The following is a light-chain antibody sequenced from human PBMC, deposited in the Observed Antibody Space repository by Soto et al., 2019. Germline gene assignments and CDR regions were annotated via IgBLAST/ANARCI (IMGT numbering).Light chain of an antibody. V-gene: IGLV1-44*01. CDR3: AAWDDSLNGVV. CDR1: SSNIGSNT. J-gene: IGLJ2*01. Sequence: QSVLTQPPSASGTPGQRVTISCSGSSSNIGSNTVNWYQQLPGTAPKLLIYSNNQRPSGVPDRFSGSKSGTSASLAISGLESEDEADYYCAAWDDSLNGVVVGAGTNVTVL. CDR2: SNN.